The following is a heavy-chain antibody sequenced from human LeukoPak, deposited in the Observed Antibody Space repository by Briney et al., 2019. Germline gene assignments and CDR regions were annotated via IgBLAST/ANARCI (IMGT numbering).Heavy chain of an antibody. J-gene: IGHJ5*02. Sequence: ASVKVSCKTSGYPFTTWEINWVRQAAGQGLEWMGWVHPNSGNTAYAQKFQGRVTMTRDTSISTAYMELSGLRFDDTAVYFCARGPRNDPWGQGTLVTVTS. CDR1: GYPFTTWE. D-gene: IGHD1-14*01. CDR3: ARGPRNDP. V-gene: IGHV1-8*01. CDR2: VHPNSGNT.